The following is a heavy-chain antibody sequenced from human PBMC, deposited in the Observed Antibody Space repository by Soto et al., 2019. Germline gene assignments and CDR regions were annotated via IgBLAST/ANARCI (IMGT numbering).Heavy chain of an antibody. CDR1: GGSISSYY. J-gene: IGHJ4*02. D-gene: IGHD4-17*01. Sequence: PSETLSLTCTVSGGSISSYYWSWIRQPPGKGLEWIGYIYYSGSTNYNPSLKSRVTISVDTSKNQFSLKLSSVTAADTAVYYCARLDGPVSQIDYWGQGTLVTVSS. V-gene: IGHV4-59*08. CDR2: IYYSGST. CDR3: ARLDGPVSQIDY.